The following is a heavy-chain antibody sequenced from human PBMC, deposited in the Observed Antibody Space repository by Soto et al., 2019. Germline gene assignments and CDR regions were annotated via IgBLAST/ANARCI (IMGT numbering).Heavy chain of an antibody. V-gene: IGHV3-23*01. CDR2: SSGSGGST. CDR3: AKDGAATPLNLRYNKHDY. J-gene: IGHJ4*02. D-gene: IGHD2-15*01. Sequence: EVQLLESGGGLVQPGGSLRLSCAASGFTFSSYAMSWVRQAPGKGLEWVSASSGSGGSTYYADSVKGRFTISRDNSKDTLYLQMNSLRAEDTAVYYCAKDGAATPLNLRYNKHDYWGQGTLVTVSS. CDR1: GFTFSSYA.